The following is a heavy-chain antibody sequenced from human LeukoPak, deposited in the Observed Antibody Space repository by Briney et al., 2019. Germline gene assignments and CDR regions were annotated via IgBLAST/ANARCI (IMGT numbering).Heavy chain of an antibody. CDR3: AKETPNTGWFDP. Sequence: GASVKVSCKASGHTFTTYYVHLVRQAPGQGLEWMGVINPSGDGTNYPQRFQGRVTLTRDTSTSTVYMELTSLRSKDTAMYYCAKETPNTGWFDPWGQGTLVTVSS. CDR2: INPSGDGT. CDR1: GHTFTTYY. V-gene: IGHV1-46*01. J-gene: IGHJ5*02. D-gene: IGHD1-14*01.